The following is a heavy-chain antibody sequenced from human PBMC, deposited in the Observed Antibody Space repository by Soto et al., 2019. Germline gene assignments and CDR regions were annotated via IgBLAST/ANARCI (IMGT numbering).Heavy chain of an antibody. CDR2: INAGNGNT. CDR1: GYTFTSYA. D-gene: IGHD2-21*02. CDR3: ARSIVVVTALDY. V-gene: IGHV1-3*01. J-gene: IGHJ4*02. Sequence: ASVKLSCEASGYTFTSYAMHWVRQAPGQRLEWMGWINAGNGNTKYSQKFQGRVTITRDTSASTAYMELSSLRSEDTAVYYCARSIVVVTALDYWGQGTLVTVSS.